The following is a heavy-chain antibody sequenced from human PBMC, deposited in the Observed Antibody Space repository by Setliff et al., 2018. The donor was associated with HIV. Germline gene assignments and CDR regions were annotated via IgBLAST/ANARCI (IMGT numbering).Heavy chain of an antibody. Sequence: ASVKVSCKASGYIFTGYYMHWVRQAPGQGLEWMGVINPSGGSTSYAQRFQGRVTMTRDTSTSTVYMELRSLSSEDTAVYYCARSGVPPYYYYGMDVWGQGTTVIVSS. CDR2: INPSGGST. CDR3: ARSGVPPYYYYGMDV. J-gene: IGHJ6*02. CDR1: GYIFTGYY. V-gene: IGHV1-46*01. D-gene: IGHD3-10*01.